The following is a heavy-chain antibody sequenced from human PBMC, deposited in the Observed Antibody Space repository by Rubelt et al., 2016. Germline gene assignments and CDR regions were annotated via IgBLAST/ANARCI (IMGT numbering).Heavy chain of an antibody. CDR3: ARAVQALRYCEGGTDY. D-gene: IGHD3-9*01. CDR1: GFTFSSYW. J-gene: IGHJ4*02. Sequence: GLVQPGGSLRLSCAASGFTFSSYWMSWIRQHPGKGLEWIGYIYYSGSTYYNPSLKSRVTISVDTSKNQFSLKLSSVTAADTAVYYCARAVQALRYCEGGTDYWGQGTLVTVSS. V-gene: IGHV4-31*02. CDR2: IYYSGST.